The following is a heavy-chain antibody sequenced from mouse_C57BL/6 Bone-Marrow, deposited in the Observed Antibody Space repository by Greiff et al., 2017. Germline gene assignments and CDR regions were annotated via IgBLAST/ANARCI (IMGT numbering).Heavy chain of an antibody. Sequence: DVMLVESGGGLVQPGESLKLSCESNEYEFPSHDMSWVRKTPEKRLELVAAINSDGGSTYYPDTMERRFIISRDNTKKTLYLQMSRLRSEDTALYYCARHDYYGNYVWFAYWGQGTLVTVSA. J-gene: IGHJ3*01. D-gene: IGHD2-1*01. CDR3: ARHDYYGNYVWFAY. CDR1: EYEFPSHD. V-gene: IGHV5-2*01. CDR2: INSDGGST.